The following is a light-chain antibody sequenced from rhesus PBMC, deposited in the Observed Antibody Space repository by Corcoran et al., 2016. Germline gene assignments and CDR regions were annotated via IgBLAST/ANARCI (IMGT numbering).Light chain of an antibody. Sequence: EIVMTQSPATLSLSPGERATLSCRASQSVNSRLAWYQQKPGQAPRLLIYDASTRATGIPDRFSGSCSGTEFTLTISSLEPEDVGVYYCQQDYSWPPTFGQGTKVEIK. CDR1: QSVNSR. CDR2: DAS. V-gene: IGKV3-17*03. J-gene: IGKJ1*01. CDR3: QQDYSWPPT.